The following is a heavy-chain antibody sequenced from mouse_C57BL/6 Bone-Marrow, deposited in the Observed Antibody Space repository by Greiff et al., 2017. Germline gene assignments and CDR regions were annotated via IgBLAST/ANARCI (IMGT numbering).Heavy chain of an antibody. CDR3: ARPPYAWFAY. CDR1: GFSLTSYG. D-gene: IGHD2-12*01. V-gene: IGHV2-2*01. J-gene: IGHJ3*01. CDR2: IWSGGST. Sequence: QVQLKESGPGLVQPSQSLSITCTVSGFSLTSYGVHWVRQSPGKGLEWLGVIWSGGSTDYNAAFISRLSISKDNSKSQVFSKMNSLQADDTAIYYCARPPYAWFAYWGQGSLVTVSA.